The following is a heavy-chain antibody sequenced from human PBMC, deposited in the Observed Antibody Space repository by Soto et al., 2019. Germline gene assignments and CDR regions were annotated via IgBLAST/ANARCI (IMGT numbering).Heavy chain of an antibody. Sequence: QVQLVESGGGLVSPGGSLRLSCAASGFTFSDYHIRWIRQAPGKGLEWLSYISSTGRTMYYADSVKGRFTISRDNAKNSRDLQMNSLRPEDTAVYYCARDSVGSWSFDYWGQGTLVTVSA. CDR1: GFTFSDYH. V-gene: IGHV3-11*01. D-gene: IGHD6-13*01. J-gene: IGHJ4*02. CDR3: ARDSVGSWSFDY. CDR2: ISSTGRTM.